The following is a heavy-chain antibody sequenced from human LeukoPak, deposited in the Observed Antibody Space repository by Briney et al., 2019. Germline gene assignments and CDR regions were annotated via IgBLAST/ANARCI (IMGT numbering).Heavy chain of an antibody. Sequence: ASVKVSCKASGYTFTSYDINWVRQATGQGLEWMGWMNPNSGNTGYAQKFQGRVTMTEDTSTDTAYMELSSLRSEDTAVYYCATGYYYDSSGPFDYWGQGTLVTVSS. J-gene: IGHJ4*02. D-gene: IGHD3-22*01. V-gene: IGHV1-8*02. CDR3: ATGYYYDSSGPFDY. CDR2: MNPNSGNT. CDR1: GYTFTSYD.